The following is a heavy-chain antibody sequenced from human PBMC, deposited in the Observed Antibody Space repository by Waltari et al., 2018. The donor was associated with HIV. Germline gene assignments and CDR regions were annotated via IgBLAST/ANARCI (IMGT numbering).Heavy chain of an antibody. V-gene: IGHV3-30*18. CDR1: GFTFSSYG. CDR2: ISYDGSNK. CDR3: AKAHLRFLEWSIDY. Sequence: QVQLVESGGGVVQPGRSLRLSCAASGFTFSSYGMHWVRQAPGKGLEWVAVISYDGSNKYYADSVKGRFTISRDNSKNTLYLQMNSLRAEDTAVYYCAKAHLRFLEWSIDYWGQGTLVTVSS. D-gene: IGHD3-3*01. J-gene: IGHJ4*02.